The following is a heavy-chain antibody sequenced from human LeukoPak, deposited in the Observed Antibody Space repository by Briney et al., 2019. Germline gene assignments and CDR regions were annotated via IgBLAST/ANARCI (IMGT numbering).Heavy chain of an antibody. D-gene: IGHD2-2*01. CDR1: GYTFTSYG. CDR2: ISTYNGNT. Sequence: ASVKVSCKASGYTFTSYGISWARQAPGQGLEWMGWISTYNGNTNYAQKFRDRVTMTTDTSTSTVYMELRSLGSDDTAVYYCARDLGYCTSTSCSRQWFDPWGQGTLVTVSS. V-gene: IGHV1-18*01. CDR3: ARDLGYCTSTSCSRQWFDP. J-gene: IGHJ5*02.